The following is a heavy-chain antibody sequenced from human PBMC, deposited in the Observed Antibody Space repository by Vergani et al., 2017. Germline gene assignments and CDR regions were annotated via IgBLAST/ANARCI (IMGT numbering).Heavy chain of an antibody. V-gene: IGHV4-34*02. CDR1: GDSLRGHY. Sequence: QVQLRQWGAGLVKPSETLSLTCGIYGDSLRGHYWSWIRQSPGKGLEWIGQINHSGSTNYNPSLKSRVTISVDTSKNQFSLKLSSVTAADTAVYYCARGYYDFWSGYYHRGLPRRTGFDYWGQGTLVTVSS. D-gene: IGHD3-3*01. CDR3: ARGYYDFWSGYYHRGLPRRTGFDY. CDR2: INHSGST. J-gene: IGHJ4*02.